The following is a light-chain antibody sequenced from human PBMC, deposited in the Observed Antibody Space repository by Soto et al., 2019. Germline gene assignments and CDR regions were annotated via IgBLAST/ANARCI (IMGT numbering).Light chain of an antibody. Sequence: QSVLTQPPSVSGAPGQRVIISCTGSSSNFGAGYDVHWYQQLPGTAPKLLIHGNNNRPSGVPDRFSGSKSGTSASLAFAGLQAEDEADYYCQSYDSSLSAYVFGTGTKVTVL. CDR1: SSNFGAGYD. J-gene: IGLJ1*01. CDR3: QSYDSSLSAYV. V-gene: IGLV1-40*01. CDR2: GNN.